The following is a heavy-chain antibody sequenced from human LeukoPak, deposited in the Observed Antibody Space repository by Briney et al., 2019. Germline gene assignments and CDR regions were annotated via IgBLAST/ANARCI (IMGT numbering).Heavy chain of an antibody. V-gene: IGHV4-34*01. CDR3: ARGLGPRITMVRGVIQSRGRFDP. Sequence: SETLSLTCAVYGGSFSGYYWSWIRQPPGKGLEWIGEINHSGSTNYNPSLKSRVTISVDTSKNQFSLKLSSVTAADTAVYYCARGLGPRITMVRGVIQSRGRFDPWGQGTLVTVSS. CDR1: GGSFSGYY. J-gene: IGHJ5*02. CDR2: INHSGST. D-gene: IGHD3-10*01.